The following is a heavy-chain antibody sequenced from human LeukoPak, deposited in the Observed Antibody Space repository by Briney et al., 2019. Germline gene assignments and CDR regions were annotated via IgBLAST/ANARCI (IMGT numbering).Heavy chain of an antibody. CDR2: ISAYNGNT. V-gene: IGHV1-18*01. Sequence: ASVKVSCKASGYTFTSYGISWVRQAPGQGLEWMGWISAYNGNTNYAQKLQGRVTMTTDTSTSTAYMELRSLRSDDTAVYYCARDQGYRYPYWYFDLWGRGTLVTVSS. J-gene: IGHJ2*01. CDR1: GYTFTSYG. CDR3: ARDQGYRYPYWYFDL. D-gene: IGHD5-18*01.